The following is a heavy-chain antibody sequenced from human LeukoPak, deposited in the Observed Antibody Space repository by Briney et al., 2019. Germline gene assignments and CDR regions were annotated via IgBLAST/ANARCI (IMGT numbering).Heavy chain of an antibody. Sequence: SETLSLTCTVSGGSISSYYWSWIRQPPGKGLEWIGYIYYSGSTNYNPSLKSRVTISVDTSKNQFSLKLSSVTAADTAVYYCARSLYYYDSSGYYWYFDLWGCGTLVTVSS. D-gene: IGHD3-22*01. J-gene: IGHJ2*01. CDR1: GGSISSYY. CDR3: ARSLYYYDSSGYYWYFDL. V-gene: IGHV4-59*01. CDR2: IYYSGST.